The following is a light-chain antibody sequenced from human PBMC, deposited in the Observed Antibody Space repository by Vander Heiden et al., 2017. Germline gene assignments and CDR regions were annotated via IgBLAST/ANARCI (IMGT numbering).Light chain of an antibody. J-gene: IGKJ2*01. V-gene: IGKV1-33*01. CDR2: DAS. CDR1: QDISNY. CDR3: QQYDNLPYT. Sequence: DIQMTQSLSSLSASVGDRVPITCQASQDISNYLNWYQQKPGKAPKLLIYDASNLETGVPSRFSGSGSGTDFTFTISSLQPEDIATYYCQQYDNLPYTFGQGTKLEIK.